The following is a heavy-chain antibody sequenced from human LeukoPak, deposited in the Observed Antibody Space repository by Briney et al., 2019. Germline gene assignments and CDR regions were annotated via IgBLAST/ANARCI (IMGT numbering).Heavy chain of an antibody. CDR1: GGSFTSDY. D-gene: IGHD1-7*01. V-gene: IGHV4-4*07. CDR3: ARCRHGNCDYFDY. Sequence: SETLSLTCTVSGGSFTSDYWSWIRQPAGKGLEWIGRFYTSGTTNYNPSLKSRVTMSADTSKNQFSLKLSSVTAADTAVYYCARCRHGNCDYFDYWCQGTLVTVSS. CDR2: FYTSGTT. J-gene: IGHJ4*02.